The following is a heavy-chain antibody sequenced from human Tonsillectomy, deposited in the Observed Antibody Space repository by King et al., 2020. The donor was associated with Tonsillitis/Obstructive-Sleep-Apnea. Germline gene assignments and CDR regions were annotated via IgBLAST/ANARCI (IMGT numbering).Heavy chain of an antibody. CDR1: GFNFNEYA. Sequence: VQLVESGGGLVQPGRSLRLSCAASGFNFNEYAMHWVRQVPGKGLEWVSGISRNSGSIGYVDSVKGRFIISRDNAKNSLYLQMNSLRAEDTAFYFCAKDTRGWVSSANWFDTWGQGTLVTVSS. V-gene: IGHV3-9*01. D-gene: IGHD6-13*01. CDR2: ISRNSGSI. CDR3: AKDTRGWVSSANWFDT. J-gene: IGHJ5*02.